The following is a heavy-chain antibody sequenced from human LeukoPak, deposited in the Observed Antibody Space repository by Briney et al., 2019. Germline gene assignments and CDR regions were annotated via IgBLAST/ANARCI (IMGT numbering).Heavy chain of an antibody. V-gene: IGHV3-74*01. CDR1: GFTFSSYW. D-gene: IGHD6-13*01. CDR2: INSDGSST. CDR3: ARDFSSSDSYYYYDMDV. Sequence: GGSLRLSCAASGFTFSSYWMHWVRQAPGKGLVWVSRINSDGSSTSYADSVKGRFTISRDNAKNTLYLQMNSLRAEDTAVYYCARDFSSSDSYYYYDMDVWGQGTTVTVSS. J-gene: IGHJ6*02.